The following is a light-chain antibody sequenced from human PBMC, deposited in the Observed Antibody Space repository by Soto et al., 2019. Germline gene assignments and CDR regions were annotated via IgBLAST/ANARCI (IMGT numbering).Light chain of an antibody. Sequence: QSVLTQPPSVSGAPGQTVTISCTGSSSNIGEGYDVHWYQQLPGTAPKLLIYGDSNRPSGVPHRFSGSKSGTSASLTITGLQDEDEADYCCQSYDSSLRVFGGGTKLTVL. V-gene: IGLV1-40*01. CDR1: SSNIGEGYD. CDR3: QSYDSSLRV. J-gene: IGLJ2*01. CDR2: GDS.